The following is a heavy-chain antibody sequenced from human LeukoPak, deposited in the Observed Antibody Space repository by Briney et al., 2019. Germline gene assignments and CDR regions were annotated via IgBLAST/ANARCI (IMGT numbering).Heavy chain of an antibody. CDR2: IYYSGST. CDR3: ARIMTTVTPYYYYYGMDV. V-gene: IGHV4-59*08. CDR1: GFTFDDYA. J-gene: IGHJ6*02. Sequence: LRLSCAASGFTFDDYAMHWVRQPPGKGLEWIGYIYYSGSTNYNPSHKSRVTISVDTSKNQFSLKLSSVTAADTAVYYCARIMTTVTPYYYYYGMDVWGQGTTVTVSS. D-gene: IGHD4-4*01.